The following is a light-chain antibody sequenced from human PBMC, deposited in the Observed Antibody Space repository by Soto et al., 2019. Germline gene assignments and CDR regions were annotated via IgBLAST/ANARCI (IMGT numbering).Light chain of an antibody. CDR3: QDYDSRLTKAV. Sequence: QAVVTQPPSVSGAPGQTITISCTGSSTYIGAGYDVHCYQQLPGRAPKLLIYGNNNRPSAVPDRFSGSKSGTSVSLAITGLRGEDAADYHCQDYDSRLTKAVFGGGTKLTVL. CDR1: STYIGAGYD. CDR2: GNN. V-gene: IGLV1-40*01. J-gene: IGLJ2*01.